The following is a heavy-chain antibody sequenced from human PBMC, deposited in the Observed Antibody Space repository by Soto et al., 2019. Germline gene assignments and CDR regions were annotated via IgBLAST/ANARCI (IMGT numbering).Heavy chain of an antibody. J-gene: IGHJ6*02. CDR3: ASSGWSEDFYYYYGMDV. Sequence: PSETLSLTCTVSGDSVTRSNWWSWVRQSPGKGLEWIGEIYHSGNTKYNPSLKSRVTISVDKSKNQFSLHLTSVTAADTAVYYCASSGWSEDFYYYYGMDVWGQGTTVT. CDR1: GDSVTRSNW. D-gene: IGHD6-19*01. CDR2: IYHSGNT. V-gene: IGHV4-4*02.